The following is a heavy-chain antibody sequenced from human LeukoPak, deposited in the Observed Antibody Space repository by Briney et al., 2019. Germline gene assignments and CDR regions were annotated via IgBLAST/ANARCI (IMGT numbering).Heavy chain of an antibody. Sequence: NPSETLSLTCAVYGGSFSGYYWSWIRQPPGKGLEWIGEINLSGSTNYNPSLKSRVTISVDTSKNQFSLKLSSVTAADTAVYYCARAAGTLYWGQGTLVTASS. CDR2: INLSGST. J-gene: IGHJ4*02. CDR1: GGSFSGYY. V-gene: IGHV4-34*01. CDR3: ARAAGTLY. D-gene: IGHD6-13*01.